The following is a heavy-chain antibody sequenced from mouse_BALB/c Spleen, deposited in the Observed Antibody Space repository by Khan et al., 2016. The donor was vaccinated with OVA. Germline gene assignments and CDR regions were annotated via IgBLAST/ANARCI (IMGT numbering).Heavy chain of an antibody. J-gene: IGHJ3*01. V-gene: IGHV5-15*02. CDR1: GFTFIDYG. CDR2: ISSVAYSI. CDR3: ARVEFAY. Sequence: EVELVESGGGLVQPGGSRKLSCAASGFTFIDYGMAWVRQTPGKGPEWIAFISSVAYSIYYADTLTGRFTLSRENASKTPYLEMSRLRSDDTAMYYCARVEFAYWGQGTLVTVSA.